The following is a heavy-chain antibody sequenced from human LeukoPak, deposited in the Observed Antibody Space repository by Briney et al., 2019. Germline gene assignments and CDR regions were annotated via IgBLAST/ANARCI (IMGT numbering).Heavy chain of an antibody. CDR1: GGSFSGYY. CDR3: ARGRRSGFHY. CDR2: VNHSGST. J-gene: IGHJ4*02. D-gene: IGHD3-3*01. V-gene: IGHV4-34*01. Sequence: SETLSLTCAVYGGSFSGYYWSWIRQPPGKGLEWIGEVNHSGSTNYNPSLKSRVTISVDTSENQFSLKLSSVTAADTAVYYCARGRRSGFHYWGQGTLVTVSS.